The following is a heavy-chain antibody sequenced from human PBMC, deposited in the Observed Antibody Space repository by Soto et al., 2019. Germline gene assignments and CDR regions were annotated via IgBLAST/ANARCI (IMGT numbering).Heavy chain of an antibody. V-gene: IGHV4-61*01. D-gene: IGHD4-4*01. CDR1: GGSVSSCRYY. J-gene: IGHJ6*02. CDR3: ARTYCTTTARQAHGLDV. Sequence: SETLSLTCTVSGGSVSSCRYYWTWIRQPPGKGLEWLVYIYYSGTTNYNPPLKRLITRSVDTSGNQFAPKLSSVTAADTAVYFWARTYCTTTARQAHGLDVWGQGTTVTVSS. CDR2: IYYSGTT.